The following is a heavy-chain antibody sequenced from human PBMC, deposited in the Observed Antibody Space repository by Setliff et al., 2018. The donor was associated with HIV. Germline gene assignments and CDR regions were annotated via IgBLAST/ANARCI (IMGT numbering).Heavy chain of an antibody. V-gene: IGHV1-2*02. J-gene: IGHJ4*02. CDR3: ATVDDVSQIYFDY. Sequence: GASVKVSCKASGYTFTHYAISWVRQAPGQGLEWMGWSNPNSGDTKYAQNFQGRVTMTRDTSVSTAYMELSRLTSDDTAVYYCATVDDVSQIYFDYWGQGTLVTVSS. CDR1: GYTFTHYA. D-gene: IGHD3-3*01. CDR2: SNPNSGDT.